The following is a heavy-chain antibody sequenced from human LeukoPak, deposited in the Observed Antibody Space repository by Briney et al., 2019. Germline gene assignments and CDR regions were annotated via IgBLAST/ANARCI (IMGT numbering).Heavy chain of an antibody. CDR3: ARDFDA. Sequence: GGSLRLSCAASGFTFSGYGMHWVRQAPGKGLEWVAAIWYDGSNKDYADSVKGRFTISRDNSKNTLYLQMNSLRVEDTAVYYCARDFDAWGQGTLVTVSS. CDR1: GFTFSGYG. J-gene: IGHJ4*02. V-gene: IGHV3-33*01. CDR2: IWYDGSNK.